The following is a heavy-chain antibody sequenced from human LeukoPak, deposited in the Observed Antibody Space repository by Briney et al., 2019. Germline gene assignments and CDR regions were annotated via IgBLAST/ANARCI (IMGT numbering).Heavy chain of an antibody. J-gene: IGHJ4*02. CDR3: ARGEGDCSSTSCPPADY. CDR1: GGSVSSGSYY. Sequence: SETPSLTCTVSGGSVSSGSYYWSWIRQPPGKGLEWIGYIYYSGSTNYNPSLKSRVTISVDTSKNQFSLKLSSVTAADTAVYYCARGEGDCSSTSCPPADYWGQGTLVTVSS. V-gene: IGHV4-61*01. D-gene: IGHD2-2*01. CDR2: IYYSGST.